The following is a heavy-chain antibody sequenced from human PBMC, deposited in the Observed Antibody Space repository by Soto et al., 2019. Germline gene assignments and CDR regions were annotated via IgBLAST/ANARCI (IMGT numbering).Heavy chain of an antibody. D-gene: IGHD3-9*01. J-gene: IGHJ4*02. V-gene: IGHV4-61*08. CDR1: GGSIISADSY. CDR3: ARTTAVPNTLRSRYFFDF. CDR2: IAYSGTT. Sequence: SETLSLTCAVSGGSIISADSYWFWIRKHPGKGLEWIGYIAYSGTTNYNPSLKSRVTISIDMSKNQFSLRLSSVTAADTALYYCARTTAVPNTLRSRYFFDFWGQGTLVTVSS.